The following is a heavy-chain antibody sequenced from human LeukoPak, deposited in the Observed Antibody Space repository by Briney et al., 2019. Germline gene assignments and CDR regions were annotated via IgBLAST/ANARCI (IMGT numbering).Heavy chain of an antibody. D-gene: IGHD3-22*01. Sequence: GGSLRLSCAASGFTVSSNYMSWVRQAPGKGLEWVSVIYSGGSTYYADSVKGRFTISRDNSKNTLYLQMNSLRAEDTAVYYCARRYDTSFSFDYWGQGTLVAVSS. J-gene: IGHJ4*02. CDR3: ARRYDTSFSFDY. CDR1: GFTVSSNY. CDR2: IYSGGST. V-gene: IGHV3-53*01.